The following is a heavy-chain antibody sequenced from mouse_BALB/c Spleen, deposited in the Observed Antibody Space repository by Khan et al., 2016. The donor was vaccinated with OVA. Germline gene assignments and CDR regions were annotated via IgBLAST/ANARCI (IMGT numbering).Heavy chain of an antibody. CDR3: ACELRGFAY. V-gene: IGHV3-8*02. Sequence: EVQLQESGPSLVKPSQTLSLTCSVTGDSITSGYWNWIRKFPGNKLEYMGHISYSGNSYYNPSLKSRISVTRDTSKTQYYLQLNSVTTEDTATYYCACELRGFAYWGQWTLVTVSA. CDR2: ISYSGNS. D-gene: IGHD1-1*01. J-gene: IGHJ3*01. CDR1: GDSITSGY.